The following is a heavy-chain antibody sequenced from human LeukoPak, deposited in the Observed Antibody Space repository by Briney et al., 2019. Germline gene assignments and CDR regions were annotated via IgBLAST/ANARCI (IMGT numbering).Heavy chain of an antibody. V-gene: IGHV3-30*04. CDR3: ARGRAAGTFLSLDAFDI. D-gene: IGHD3-10*01. CDR2: ISFEGSDK. J-gene: IGHJ3*02. Sequence: GGSLRLSCAASGFTFSRYAIHWVRQAPGKGLEWVTVISFEGSDKYYADSVKGRFTISRDNSQNTVYLQMSSLRAEDTAVYLCARGRAAGTFLSLDAFDIWGQGTMVTVSS. CDR1: GFTFSRYA.